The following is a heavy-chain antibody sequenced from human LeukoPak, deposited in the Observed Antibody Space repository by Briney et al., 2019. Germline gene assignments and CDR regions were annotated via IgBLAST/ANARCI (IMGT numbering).Heavy chain of an antibody. J-gene: IGHJ6*03. CDR1: GGSISSSSYF. CDR3: ARLSSDDFWSGYYHYYYYYMDV. Sequence: SETLSLTCTVSGGSISSSSYFWGWIRQPPGKGLEWIGSIYYSGSTYYNPSLKSRVTISVDTSKNQFPLKLSSVTAADTAVYYCARLSSDDFWSGYYHYYYYYMDVWGKGTTVTVSS. CDR2: IYYSGST. D-gene: IGHD3-3*01. V-gene: IGHV4-39*01.